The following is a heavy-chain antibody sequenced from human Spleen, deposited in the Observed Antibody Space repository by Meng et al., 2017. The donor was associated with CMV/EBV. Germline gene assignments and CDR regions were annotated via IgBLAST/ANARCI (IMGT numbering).Heavy chain of an antibody. J-gene: IGHJ4*02. V-gene: IGHV3-21*01. D-gene: IGHD2/OR15-2a*01. CDR1: GFTFSTYK. CDR3: ARLPVDSSFFMQEFYFDY. Sequence: GESLKISCAASGFTFSTYKLDWVRQAPGKGLEWVSSISGSSTYIYYADSVKGRFTISRDNAKKLLYLQMNSLRADDTAMFYCARLPVDSSFFMQEFYFDYWGQGTLVTVSS. CDR2: ISGSSTYI.